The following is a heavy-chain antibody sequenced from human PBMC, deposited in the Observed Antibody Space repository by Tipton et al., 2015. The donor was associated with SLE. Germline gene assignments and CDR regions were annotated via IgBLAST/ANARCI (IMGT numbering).Heavy chain of an antibody. CDR2: ISYDGNNK. CDR1: GFSFSDSA. Sequence: SLRLSCVVSGFSFSDSAMHWVRQAPGKGLEWVATISYDGNNKYYAGSVRGRFSISRDNSRNTLFLQINTLRIEDTALYYCATVGYNFWSVGNWGQGTLLTVSS. V-gene: IGHV3-30-3*01. D-gene: IGHD3-3*01. J-gene: IGHJ4*02. CDR3: ATVGYNFWSVGN.